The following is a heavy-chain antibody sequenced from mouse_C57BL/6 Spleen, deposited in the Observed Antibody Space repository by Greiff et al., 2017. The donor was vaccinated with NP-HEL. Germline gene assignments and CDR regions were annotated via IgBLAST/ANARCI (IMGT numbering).Heavy chain of an antibody. CDR2: IYPGSGNT. J-gene: IGHJ2*01. Sequence: QVQLKESGAELVRPGASVKLSCKASGYTFTDYYINWVKQRPGQGLEWIARIYPGSGNTYYNEKFKGKATLTAEKSSSTAYMQLSSLTSEDSAVYFCARDGDSSGYDYWGQGTTLTVSS. D-gene: IGHD3-2*02. V-gene: IGHV1-76*01. CDR1: GYTFTDYY. CDR3: ARDGDSSGYDY.